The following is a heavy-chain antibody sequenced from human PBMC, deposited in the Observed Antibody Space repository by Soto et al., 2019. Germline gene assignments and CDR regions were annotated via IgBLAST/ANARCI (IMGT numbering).Heavy chain of an antibody. J-gene: IGHJ6*02. D-gene: IGHD2-15*01. Sequence: QVQLVQSGAEVKKPGSSVKVSCKASGGTFSSYSMNWVRQAPGQGLEWMGRVIPMLDIANYAQNFQGRVKITADKSTSTAYMELSSLTSADTAVYYCARGIVVVIAAGYYYHAMDAWGQGTTVTVSS. V-gene: IGHV1-69*02. CDR3: ARGIVVVIAAGYYYHAMDA. CDR1: GGTFSSYS. CDR2: VIPMLDIA.